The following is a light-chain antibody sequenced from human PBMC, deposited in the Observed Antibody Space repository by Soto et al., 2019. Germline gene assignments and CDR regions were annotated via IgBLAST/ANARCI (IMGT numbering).Light chain of an antibody. CDR2: EVN. Sequence: QSALTQPASVSGSPGQSITISCTGTDNDIGSNLYVSWLQQHPGKAPKVVIFEVNNRPAGISDRFSGSKSGNTASLTISGLQPEDEANYFCSSFTTIGTVIFGGGTKVTVL. CDR1: DNDIGSNLY. CDR3: SSFTTIGTVI. J-gene: IGLJ2*01. V-gene: IGLV2-14*01.